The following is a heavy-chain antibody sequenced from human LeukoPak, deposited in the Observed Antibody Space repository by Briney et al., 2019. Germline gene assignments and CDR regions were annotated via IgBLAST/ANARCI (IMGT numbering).Heavy chain of an antibody. Sequence: SETLSLTCAVYGGSFSGYYWSWIRQPPGKGLEWIGEINHSGSTNYNPSLKSRVTISVDTSKNQFSLKLSSVTAADTAVYYCARGSENGAWFDPWGQGTLVTVSS. J-gene: IGHJ5*02. D-gene: IGHD1-1*01. CDR2: INHSGST. CDR3: ARGSENGAWFDP. V-gene: IGHV4-34*01. CDR1: GGSFSGYY.